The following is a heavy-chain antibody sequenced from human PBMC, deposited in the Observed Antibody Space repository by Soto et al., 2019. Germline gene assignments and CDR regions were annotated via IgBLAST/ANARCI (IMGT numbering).Heavy chain of an antibody. CDR1: GASITSTSYH. D-gene: IGHD3-10*01. CDR3: ARDRYYYGSGRGMDV. J-gene: IGHJ6*02. V-gene: IGHV4-39*02. CDR2: FYYSGST. Sequence: SETLSLTCTVSGASITSTSYHWGWIRQPPGKGLEWIGNFYYSGSTYYNPSLRSRVTISVDASKNQFSVKVSSVTATDTAVYYCARDRYYYGSGRGMDVWGQGTTVTVSS.